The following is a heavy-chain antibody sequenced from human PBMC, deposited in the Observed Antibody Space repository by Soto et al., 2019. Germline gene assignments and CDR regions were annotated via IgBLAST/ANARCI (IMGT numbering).Heavy chain of an antibody. D-gene: IGHD1-26*01. V-gene: IGHV4-59*01. CDR3: ARGQWKLLE. CDR1: GGSISRYY. CDR2: IYYTGST. Sequence: QVQLQESGPGLVKPSETLSLTCVVSGGSISRYYWSWIRQPPGKGLEWIGNIYYTGSTYYNPSLKRRVTLSVDTSMHEFSLELSSVTAADAAVYYCARGQWKLLEGGQGTLVTITS. J-gene: IGHJ4*02.